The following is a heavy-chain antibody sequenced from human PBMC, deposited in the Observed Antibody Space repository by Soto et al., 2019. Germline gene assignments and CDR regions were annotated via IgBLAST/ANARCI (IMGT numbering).Heavy chain of an antibody. J-gene: IGHJ4*02. CDR3: AKDHDSGLYNSPAPIDD. CDR2: ISFDGSKK. Sequence: QVQLVESGGGVVQPGRSLRLSCAASGFTFTTYGMHWARQAPGKGLEWVAVISFDGSKKIYADSVKGRFTISRDNSKNTLYQQMDSLRIEDTAVYYCAKDHDSGLYNSPAPIDDWGQGTLVTVSS. V-gene: IGHV3-30*18. D-gene: IGHD6-25*01. CDR1: GFTFTTYG.